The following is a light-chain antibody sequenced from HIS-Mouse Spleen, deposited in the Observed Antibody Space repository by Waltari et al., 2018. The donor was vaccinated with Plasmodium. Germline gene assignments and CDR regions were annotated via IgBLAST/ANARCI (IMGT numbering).Light chain of an antibody. CDR2: DVS. CDR1: SSDVGGYNY. Sequence: QSALTQPRSVSGSPGQSVTISCTGTSSDVGGYNYVSWYQQHPGNAPKLMMYDVSKRPSGVPDRFSGSKSGNTASLTSSGLQAEDEADYYCCSYAGSYTWVFGGGTKLTVL. V-gene: IGLV2-11*01. J-gene: IGLJ2*01. CDR3: CSYAGSYTWV.